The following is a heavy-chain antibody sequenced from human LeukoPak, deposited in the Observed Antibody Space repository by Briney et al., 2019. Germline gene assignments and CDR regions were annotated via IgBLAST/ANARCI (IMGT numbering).Heavy chain of an antibody. J-gene: IGHJ4*02. D-gene: IGHD3-22*01. CDR1: GYTFTGYY. Sequence: GASVKVSCKASGYTFTGYYMHWVRQAPGQGLEWMGWINPNSGGTNYAQKFQGRVTMTRDTSISTAYTELSRLRSDDTAVYYCARWLNYYDSSGYRYYFDYWGQGTLVTVSS. V-gene: IGHV1-2*02. CDR3: ARWLNYYDSSGYRYYFDY. CDR2: INPNSGGT.